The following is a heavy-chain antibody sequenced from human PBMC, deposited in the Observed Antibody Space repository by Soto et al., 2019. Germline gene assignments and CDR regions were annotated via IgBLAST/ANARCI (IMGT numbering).Heavy chain of an antibody. CDR1: AFTFIGCG. V-gene: IGHV3-33*06. CDR2: TCYDGDYY. CDR3: ANRNFYDDSGATYPYFDF. Sequence: GGSLRLSCTASAFTFIGCGVHWVRQAPVKGLGWVSITCYDGDYYYYLDSEKGRFTISRDNSKNTLYLQMNSLRAEDTATYYCANRNFYDDSGATYPYFDFWGQGALVTVSS. D-gene: IGHD2-15*01. J-gene: IGHJ4*02.